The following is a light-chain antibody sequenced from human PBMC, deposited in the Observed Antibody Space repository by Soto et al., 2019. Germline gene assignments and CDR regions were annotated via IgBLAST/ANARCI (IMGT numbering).Light chain of an antibody. Sequence: EIVMTQSPDTLYVSPGEGATLSCRASQSVRTKLAWYQQKAGQAPRLLIYGASTRATGIPDRFSGSGSGTEFTLTISSLQSEDFAVYYCQQYVNSPGTCGQGTRLEIK. CDR2: GAS. CDR1: QSVRTK. J-gene: IGKJ5*01. CDR3: QQYVNSPGT. V-gene: IGKV3-15*01.